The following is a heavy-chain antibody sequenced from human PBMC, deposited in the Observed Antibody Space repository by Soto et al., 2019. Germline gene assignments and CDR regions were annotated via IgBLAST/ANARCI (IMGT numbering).Heavy chain of an antibody. V-gene: IGHV1-2*04. J-gene: IGHJ4*02. D-gene: IGHD2-2*01. CDR1: GYTFTGQY. Sequence: QVQLVQSGAEVKKPGASMKVSCKASGYTFTGQYIHWVRQAPGQGLEWMGWINPNSGGTNYAQKFQGWVTMTRDTSISTAYMELSRLRSDGTAVYYWARGYCSSASCHFDYWGQGTLVTVSS. CDR2: INPNSGGT. CDR3: ARGYCSSASCHFDY.